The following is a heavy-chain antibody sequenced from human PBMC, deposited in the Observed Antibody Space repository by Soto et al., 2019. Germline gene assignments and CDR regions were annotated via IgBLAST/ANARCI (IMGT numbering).Heavy chain of an antibody. CDR1: GFTFSDYY. V-gene: IGHV3-11*06. D-gene: IGHD6-13*01. Sequence: QVQLVESGGGLVKPGGSLRLSCAASGFTFSDYYMSWIRQAPGKGLEWVSYISSGSISTNYADSVKGRFTVSRDNAKHSLYLQMNSLRAEDTAVYYCARRRYGSSSFDYWGQGTLVTVSS. CDR2: ISSGSIST. CDR3: ARRRYGSSSFDY. J-gene: IGHJ4*02.